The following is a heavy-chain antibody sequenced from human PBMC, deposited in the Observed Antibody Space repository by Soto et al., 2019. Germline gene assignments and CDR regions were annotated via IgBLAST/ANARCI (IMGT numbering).Heavy chain of an antibody. Sequence: QLQLQESGSGLVKSSQTLSLTCTISGDSITSGDYSWSWIRQPPGQGLEWIGYIYHSGSTYYNPSPGSRVPISVDRSTNPFSLKLSSVTAADTAVYYCARGTAGPFDYWGQGTLVTVSS. CDR2: IYHSGST. CDR1: GDSITSGDYS. J-gene: IGHJ4*02. D-gene: IGHD2-8*02. V-gene: IGHV4-30-2*01. CDR3: ARGTAGPFDY.